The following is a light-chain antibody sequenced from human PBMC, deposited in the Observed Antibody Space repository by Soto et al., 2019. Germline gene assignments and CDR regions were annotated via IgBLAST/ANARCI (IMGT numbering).Light chain of an antibody. V-gene: IGLV2-11*01. CDR1: SSDVGGYNY. CDR2: DVS. Sequence: QSALTQPRSVSGSPGQSVTISCTGTSSDVGGYNYVSWYQQHPGKAPKLMIYDVSKRPSRGPDRFSGSKSGNTASLTISGLQAEDEADYYCCSYAGSYSDVFGTGTKLTVL. J-gene: IGLJ1*01. CDR3: CSYAGSYSDV.